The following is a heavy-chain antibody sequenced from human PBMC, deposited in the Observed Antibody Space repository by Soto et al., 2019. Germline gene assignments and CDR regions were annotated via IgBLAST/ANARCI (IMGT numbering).Heavy chain of an antibody. J-gene: IGHJ4*02. D-gene: IGHD4-17*01. CDR2: MNPNSGNT. CDR1: GYTFTSYD. CDR3: ARSTNDYGDRH. V-gene: IGHV1-8*01. Sequence: QVQLVQSGAEVKKPGASVKVSCEASGYTFTSYDINWVRQATGQGLEWMGWMNPNSGNTGYEQRFQGRVTMTSNTSTSTAYMELSSLRSEDTAVYYCARSTNDYGDRHWGQGTRVTVSS.